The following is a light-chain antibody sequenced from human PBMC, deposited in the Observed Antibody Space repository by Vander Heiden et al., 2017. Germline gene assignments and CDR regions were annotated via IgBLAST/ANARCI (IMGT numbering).Light chain of an antibody. CDR1: QSISSW. CDR3: HQDNSYSQT. Sequence: DIQMTQSPSTLSASVGDRVTITCRASQSISSWLAWYQQKPGKAPKLLIYDASSLESGVPSRFSGSGSGTEFTLTISSLQPDDFATYYCHQDNSYSQTFGQGTKVEIK. V-gene: IGKV1-5*01. CDR2: DAS. J-gene: IGKJ1*01.